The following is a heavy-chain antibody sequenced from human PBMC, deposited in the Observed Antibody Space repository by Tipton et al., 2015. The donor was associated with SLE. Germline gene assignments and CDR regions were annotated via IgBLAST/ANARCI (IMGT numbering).Heavy chain of an antibody. CDR2: IYHSGST. CDR3: ARGGDIVGGPFDY. D-gene: IGHD2-15*01. Sequence: TLSLTCAVSSGSISSGGYSWNWIRQPPGKGLEWIGYIYHSGSTYYNPSLKSRVTISVDRSKNQLSLKLSSVTAADTAVYYCARGGDIVGGPFDYWGQGTLVTVSS. J-gene: IGHJ4*02. CDR1: SGSISSGGYS. V-gene: IGHV4-30-2*01.